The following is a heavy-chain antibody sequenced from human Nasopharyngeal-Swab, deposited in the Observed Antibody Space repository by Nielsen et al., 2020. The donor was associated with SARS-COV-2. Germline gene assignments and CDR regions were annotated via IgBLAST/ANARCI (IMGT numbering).Heavy chain of an antibody. CDR1: GFTFSSYA. CDR3: AKQRRMVTGAYDY. Sequence: GGSLRLSCAASGFTFSSYAMSWVRQAPGKGLEWVSAISGSGGSTYYADSVKCRFTISRDNSKNTLYLQMNSLRAEDTAVYYCAKQRRMVTGAYDYWGQGTLVTVSS. D-gene: IGHD5-18*01. V-gene: IGHV3-23*01. CDR2: ISGSGGST. J-gene: IGHJ4*02.